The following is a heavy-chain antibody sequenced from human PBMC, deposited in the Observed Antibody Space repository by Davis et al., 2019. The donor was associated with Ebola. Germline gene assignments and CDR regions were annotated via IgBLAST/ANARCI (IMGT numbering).Heavy chain of an antibody. D-gene: IGHD1-20*01. CDR1: GDPIDSFY. V-gene: IGHV4-59*01. CDR2: VYHTGST. CDR3: ARYNWYFGGFDP. Sequence: SETLSLTCKVSGDPIDSFYWTWIRQPPGKGLEWIGYVYHTGSTSYSPSLKSRVTISVDTSQNQFSLKLSSVTAADTAVYYCARYNWYFGGFDPWGQGTLVTVSS. J-gene: IGHJ5*02.